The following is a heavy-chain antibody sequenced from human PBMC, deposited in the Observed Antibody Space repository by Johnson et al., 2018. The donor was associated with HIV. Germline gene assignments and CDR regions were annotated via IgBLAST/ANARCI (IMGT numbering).Heavy chain of an antibody. D-gene: IGHD3-3*01. V-gene: IGHV3-43*01. CDR3: AREGPRITIFGVVTPSAFDI. Sequence: VQLVESGGVVVQPGGSLRLSCAASGFTFDDYTMHWVRQAPGKGLEWVSLISWDGGSTYYADSVKGRFTISRDNAKKSLFLQMNSLRVEDTAFYYCAREGPRITIFGVVTPSAFDIWGQGTMVTVSS. CDR2: ISWDGGST. J-gene: IGHJ3*02. CDR1: GFTFDDYT.